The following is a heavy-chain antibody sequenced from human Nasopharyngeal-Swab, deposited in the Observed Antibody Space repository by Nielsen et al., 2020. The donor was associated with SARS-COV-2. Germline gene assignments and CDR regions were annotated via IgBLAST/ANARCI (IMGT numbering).Heavy chain of an antibody. D-gene: IGHD3-22*01. Sequence: WIRQPPGKALEWLALIDWDDDKYYSTSLKTRLTISKDTSKNQVVLTMTNMDPVDTATYHCARTDYYDSSGYPFDYWGQGTLVTVSS. J-gene: IGHJ4*02. V-gene: IGHV2-70*01. CDR2: IDWDDDK. CDR3: ARTDYYDSSGYPFDY.